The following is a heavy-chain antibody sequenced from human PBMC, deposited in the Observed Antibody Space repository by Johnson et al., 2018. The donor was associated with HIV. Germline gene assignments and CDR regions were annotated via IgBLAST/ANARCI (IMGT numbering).Heavy chain of an antibody. V-gene: IGHV3-9*01. CDR2: ISWNSGSI. D-gene: IGHD1-26*01. J-gene: IGHJ3*02. Sequence: EVQLVESGGGVVQPGGSLRLSCAASGFTFDDYAMHWVRQAPGKGLEWVSGISWNSGSIGYADSVKGRFTISRDNSKNTMSLQMNSPRVEDTAVYYCARVRGGRENAFDIWGQGTMVTVSS. CDR3: ARVRGGRENAFDI. CDR1: GFTFDDYA.